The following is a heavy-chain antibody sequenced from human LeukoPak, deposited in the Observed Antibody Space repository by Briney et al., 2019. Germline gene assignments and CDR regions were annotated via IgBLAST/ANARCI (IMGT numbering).Heavy chain of an antibody. CDR2: ISAYNGNT. V-gene: IGHV1-18*01. CDR3: ARGEGDFWSGSSYYFDY. D-gene: IGHD3-3*01. CDR1: GYTFTIYG. J-gene: IGHJ4*02. Sequence: ASVKVSCKASGYTFTIYGISWVRQAPGQGLEWMGWISAYNGNTNYAQKLQGRVTMTTDTSTSTAYMELRSLRSDDTAVYYCARGEGDFWSGSSYYFDYWGQGTLVTVSS.